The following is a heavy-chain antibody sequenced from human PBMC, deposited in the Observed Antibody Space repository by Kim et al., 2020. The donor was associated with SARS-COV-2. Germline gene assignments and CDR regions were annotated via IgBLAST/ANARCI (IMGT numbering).Heavy chain of an antibody. Sequence: NPSLKSRVTISVDTSKNQFSLKLSSVTAADTAVYYCARGRSGSESSSFDYWGQGTLVTVSS. J-gene: IGHJ4*02. CDR3: ARGRSGSESSSFDY. V-gene: IGHV4-34*01. D-gene: IGHD3-10*01.